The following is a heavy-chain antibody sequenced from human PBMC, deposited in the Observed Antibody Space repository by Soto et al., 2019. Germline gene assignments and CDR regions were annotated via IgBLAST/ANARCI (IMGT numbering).Heavy chain of an antibody. V-gene: IGHV3-30-3*01. J-gene: IGHJ4*02. CDR1: GFTFSSYA. D-gene: IGHD6-13*01. CDR2: ISYDGSNK. Sequence: GESLKISCAASGFTFSSYAMHWVRQAPGKGLEWVAVISYDGSNKYYADSVKGRFTISRDNSKNTLYLQMNSLRAEDTAVYYCAPIAAAGTYYFDYWGQGTLVTVSS. CDR3: APIAAAGTYYFDY.